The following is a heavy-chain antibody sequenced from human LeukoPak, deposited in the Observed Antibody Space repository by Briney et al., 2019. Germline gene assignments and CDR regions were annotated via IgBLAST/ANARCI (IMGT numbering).Heavy chain of an antibody. CDR3: ATYVDTVRYDAFDV. CDR1: GFTFSSYR. V-gene: IGHV3-74*01. Sequence: PGGSLRLSCAASGFTFSSYRMDWVRQAPGKGLVWVSRIHPDGKNTAYADSVKGRFTISRDNARNTLFLQMNSLRAEDAAVYYCATYVDTVRYDAFDVWGQGTMVTVSS. J-gene: IGHJ3*01. D-gene: IGHD5-18*01. CDR2: IHPDGKNT.